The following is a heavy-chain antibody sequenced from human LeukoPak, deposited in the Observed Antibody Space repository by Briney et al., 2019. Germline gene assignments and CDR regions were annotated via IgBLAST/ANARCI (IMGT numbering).Heavy chain of an antibody. Sequence: ASVKVSCKASGYTFTSYDINWVRQATGQGLEWMGWMNPNSGNTGYAQKFQGRVTMTRNTSINTAYMELSSLRSEDTAVYYCARGRGSSWYGGYWGQGTLVTVSS. J-gene: IGHJ4*02. CDR3: ARGRGSSWYGGY. CDR1: GYTFTSYD. D-gene: IGHD6-13*01. CDR2: MNPNSGNT. V-gene: IGHV1-8*01.